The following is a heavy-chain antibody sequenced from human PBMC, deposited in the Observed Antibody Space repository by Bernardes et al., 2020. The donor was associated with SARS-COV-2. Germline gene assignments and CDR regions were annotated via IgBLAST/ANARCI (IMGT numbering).Heavy chain of an antibody. J-gene: IGHJ4*02. CDR1: GFTFSSYA. D-gene: IGHD3-3*01. CDR3: ATPRDYYDFWSGFDY. Sequence: GGSLRLSRAASGFTFSSYAMSWVRQAPGKGLEWVSAISGSGGSTYYADSVKGRFTISRDNSKNTLYLQMNSLRAEDTAVYYCATPRDYYDFWSGFDYWGQGTLVTVSS. CDR2: ISGSGGST. V-gene: IGHV3-23*01.